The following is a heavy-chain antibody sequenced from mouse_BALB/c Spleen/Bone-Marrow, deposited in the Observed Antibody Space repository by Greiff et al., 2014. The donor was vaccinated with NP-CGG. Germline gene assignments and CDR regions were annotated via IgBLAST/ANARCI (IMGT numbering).Heavy chain of an antibody. Sequence: VQLQQPGPELVKPGASVKISCKASGYSFTGYYMHWVKQSHGNSLDWIGYIYPYNGVSSYNQKFKGKATLTVDKSSSTAYMELRSLTSDDSAVYYCESRGEYFDVWGAGTTVTVS. V-gene: IGHV1-31*01. CDR1: GYSFTGYY. CDR3: ESRGEYFDV. CDR2: IYPYNGVS. J-gene: IGHJ1*01.